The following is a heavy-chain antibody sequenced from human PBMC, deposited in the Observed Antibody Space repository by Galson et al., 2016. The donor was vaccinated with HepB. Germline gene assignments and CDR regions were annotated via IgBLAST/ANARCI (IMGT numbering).Heavy chain of an antibody. CDR3: ASPSGRYSVHTFDL. D-gene: IGHD1-26*01. Sequence: SLRLSCAASGFTFSNYYMSWIRQAPGKGLEWVAYISPSTTHINYADSVMGRFTVSRDNAKNSLYLQMNSLGAEDTAVYYRASPSGRYSVHTFDLWGQGTMVTVSS. CDR1: GFTFSNYY. V-gene: IGHV3-11*06. CDR2: ISPSTTHI. J-gene: IGHJ3*01.